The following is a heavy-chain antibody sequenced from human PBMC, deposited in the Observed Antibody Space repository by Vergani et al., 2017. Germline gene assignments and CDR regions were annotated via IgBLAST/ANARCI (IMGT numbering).Heavy chain of an antibody. CDR3: ARVLSGQYRGYCSSTSCYKGLYYYYMDV. V-gene: IGHV4-34*01. D-gene: IGHD2-2*02. Sequence: QVQLQQWGAGLLKPSETLSLTCAVYGGSFSGYYWSWIRQPPGKGLEWIGEINHSGSTNYNPSLKSRVTISVDTSKNQFSLKLSSVTAADTAVYYCARVLSGQYRGYCSSTSCYKGLYYYYMDVWGKGTTVTVSS. CDR1: GGSFSGYY. CDR2: INHSGST. J-gene: IGHJ6*03.